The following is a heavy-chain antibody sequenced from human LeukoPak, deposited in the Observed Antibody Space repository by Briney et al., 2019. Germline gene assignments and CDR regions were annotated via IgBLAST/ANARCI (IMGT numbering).Heavy chain of an antibody. J-gene: IGHJ4*02. CDR2: IRYDGSNK. CDR3: AKDRGCSSTSCPNDY. Sequence: GGSLRLSCAASGFTFNSYGMHWVRQAPGKGLEWVAFIRYDGSNKYYADSVKGRFTISRDNSKNTLYLQMNSLRAEDTAVYYCAKDRGCSSTSCPNDYWGQGTLVTVSS. V-gene: IGHV3-30*02. CDR1: GFTFNSYG. D-gene: IGHD2-2*01.